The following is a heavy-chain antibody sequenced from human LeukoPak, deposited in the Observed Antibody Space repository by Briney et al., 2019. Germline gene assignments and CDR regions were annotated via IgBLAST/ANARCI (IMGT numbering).Heavy chain of an antibody. Sequence: PGGSLRLSCAASGFVFSSYGIHWVRQAPGKGLEWVSFIRFDGTTQYYADSVKGRFTISRDNSKFTVHLLMTSLRPEDTAVYYCSKESNHDSSGYFNWGQGTLVTVSS. CDR3: SKESNHDSSGYFN. CDR2: IRFDGTTQ. J-gene: IGHJ4*02. CDR1: GFVFSSYG. V-gene: IGHV3-30*02. D-gene: IGHD3-22*01.